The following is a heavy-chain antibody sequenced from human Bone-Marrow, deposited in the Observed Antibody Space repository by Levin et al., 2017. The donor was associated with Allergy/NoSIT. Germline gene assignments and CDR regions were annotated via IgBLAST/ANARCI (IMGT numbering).Heavy chain of an antibody. Sequence: GGSLRLSCAASGFTFGGYWMHWVRQVPGEGLVWISRMYSEGYGITYADSVKGRFTISIDSATNTVYLQMSTLRAEDTALYYWARVSPPAGYSLDIWGRGTMVIVSS. V-gene: IGHV3-74*01. CDR2: MYSEGYGI. CDR1: GFTFGGYW. D-gene: IGHD2-15*01. J-gene: IGHJ3*02. CDR3: ARVSPPAGYSLDI.